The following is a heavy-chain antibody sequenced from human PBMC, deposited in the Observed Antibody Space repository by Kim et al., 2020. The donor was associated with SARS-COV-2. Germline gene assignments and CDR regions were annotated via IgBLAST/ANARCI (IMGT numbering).Heavy chain of an antibody. Sequence: IYYADSVKGRFTISRDNAKNSLYLQMNSLRAEDTAVYYCARKGGSNAFDIWGQGTMVTVSS. CDR3: ARKGGSNAFDI. V-gene: IGHV3-21*01. D-gene: IGHD3-16*01. J-gene: IGHJ3*02. CDR2: I.